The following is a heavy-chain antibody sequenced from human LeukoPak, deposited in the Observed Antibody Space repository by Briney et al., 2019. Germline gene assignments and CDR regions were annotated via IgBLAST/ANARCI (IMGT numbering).Heavy chain of an antibody. CDR1: GFRFSDAW. CDR2: IKRKIDGERT. J-gene: IGHJ4*02. D-gene: IGHD3-22*01. CDR3: TTGYSSGYIEGY. Sequence: GGSLRLSCAASGFRFSDAWMSWVRQAPGKGLEGVGRIKRKIDGERTVYVESVKGRFIISRDDSTNTLFLQMNSLKIEDTAVYYCTTGYSSGYIEGYWGQGTRVSVSS. V-gene: IGHV3-15*01.